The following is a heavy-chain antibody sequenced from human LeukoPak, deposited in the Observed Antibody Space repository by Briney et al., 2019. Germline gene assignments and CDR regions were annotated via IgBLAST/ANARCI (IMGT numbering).Heavy chain of an antibody. V-gene: IGHV4-59*08. Sequence: SETLSLICSVLGDSMSHYYWSWIRQPPGKGLEWIGYIYYSGSTNYNPSLKSRVTISVDTSKNQFSLKLSSVTAADTAVYYCARRNYYDSSGESWFDPWGQGTLVTVSS. D-gene: IGHD3-22*01. CDR1: GDSMSHYY. CDR2: IYYSGST. J-gene: IGHJ5*02. CDR3: ARRNYYDSSGESWFDP.